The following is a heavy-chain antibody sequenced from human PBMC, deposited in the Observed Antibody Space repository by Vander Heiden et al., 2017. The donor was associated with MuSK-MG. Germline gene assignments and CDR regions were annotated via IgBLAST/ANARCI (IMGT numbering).Heavy chain of an antibody. V-gene: IGHV3-23*01. Sequence: EVQLLESGGGLVQPGGSLRLSCAASGFTFSSYAMSWVRQAPGKGLEWVSAISGSGGSTYYADSVKGRFTISRDNSKNTLYLQMNSLRAEDTAVYYCANSGYSGYDSDYYMDVWGKGTTVTVSS. J-gene: IGHJ6*03. D-gene: IGHD5-12*01. CDR1: GFTFSSYA. CDR2: ISGSGGST. CDR3: ANSGYSGYDSDYYMDV.